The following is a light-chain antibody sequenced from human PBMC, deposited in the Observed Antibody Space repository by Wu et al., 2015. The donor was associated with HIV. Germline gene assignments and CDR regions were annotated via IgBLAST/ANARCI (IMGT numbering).Light chain of an antibody. J-gene: IGKJ4*01. V-gene: IGKV1-5*03. Sequence: VGDRVTITCRASQXINSWLAWYQQKPGKAPKLLIYKASSLQSGVPSRFSGSGSGTEFTLSISSLQPDDFATYYCQQYDTYXVFGGGTKVEIK. CDR1: QXINSW. CDR2: KAS. CDR3: QQYDTYXV.